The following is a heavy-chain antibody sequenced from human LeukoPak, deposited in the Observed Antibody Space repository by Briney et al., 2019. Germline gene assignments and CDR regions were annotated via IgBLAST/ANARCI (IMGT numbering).Heavy chain of an antibody. CDR3: ARRAIFSHPGAFDI. CDR2: IYYSGST. Sequence: PSETLSLTCTVSGGSISSSSYYWGWIRQPPGKGLEWIGSIYYSGSTYYNPSLKSRVTISVDTSKNQFSLKLSSVTAADTAVYYCARRAIFSHPGAFDIWGQGTMVTVSS. CDR1: GGSISSSSYY. V-gene: IGHV4-39*01. D-gene: IGHD3-9*01. J-gene: IGHJ3*02.